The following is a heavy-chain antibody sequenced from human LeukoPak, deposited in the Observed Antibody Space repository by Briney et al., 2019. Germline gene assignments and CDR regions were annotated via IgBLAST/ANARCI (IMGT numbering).Heavy chain of an antibody. CDR2: IYHSGST. Sequence: PGGSLRLSCTASGFAFSNFAVHWIRQPPGKGLEWIGSIYHSGSTYYNPSLKSRVTISVDTSKNQFSLKLSSVTAADTAVYYCARSFPFNYYDSSGPPEAFDIWGQGTVVTVSS. CDR1: GFAFSNFAV. CDR3: ARSFPFNYYDSSGPPEAFDI. J-gene: IGHJ3*02. D-gene: IGHD3-22*01. V-gene: IGHV4-38-2*02.